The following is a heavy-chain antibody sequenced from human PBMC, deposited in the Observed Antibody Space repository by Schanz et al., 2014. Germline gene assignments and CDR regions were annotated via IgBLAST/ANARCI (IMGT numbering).Heavy chain of an antibody. J-gene: IGHJ6*03. Sequence: QIQLVQSGAEVKKPGASVKVSCKASGYTFTSYGINWVRQATGQGLEWMGWMNPKTGNTDHAQKFQGRVSMTWDTSTSTAYLDHRRLRCEDTDVYYCARALKGKVAIFGVIAAQNYYYMDVWGKGTTVTVSS. CDR3: ARALKGKVAIFGVIAAQNYYYMDV. CDR1: GYTFTSYG. D-gene: IGHD3-3*01. CDR2: MNPKTGNT. V-gene: IGHV1-8*02.